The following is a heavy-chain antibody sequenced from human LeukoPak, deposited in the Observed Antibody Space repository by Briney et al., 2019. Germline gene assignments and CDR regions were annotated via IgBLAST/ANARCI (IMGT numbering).Heavy chain of an antibody. CDR1: GGSISSYY. Sequence: PSQTLSLTCTISGGSISSYYWTWIRQPPGKGLEWIGSIYYSGSTHYNPSLKSRVTISVDTSKNQFSLKLSSVTAADTAVYYCARLGSFDPWGQGTLVTVSS. J-gene: IGHJ5*02. V-gene: IGHV4-39*01. CDR3: ARLGSFDP. D-gene: IGHD3-10*01. CDR2: IYYSGST.